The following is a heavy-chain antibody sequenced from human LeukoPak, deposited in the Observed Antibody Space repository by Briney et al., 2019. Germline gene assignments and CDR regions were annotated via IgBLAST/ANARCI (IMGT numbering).Heavy chain of an antibody. D-gene: IGHD4-17*01. CDR2: INPNSGGT. CDR1: GYTFTGYY. V-gene: IGHV1-2*02. J-gene: IGHJ4*02. CDR3: ARDLGYGDYIFDY. Sequence: ASVKVSCKASGYTFTGYYMHWVRQAPGQGLAWMGWINPNSGGTNYAQKFQGRVTMTRDTSISTAYMELSRLRSDDTAVYYCARDLGYGDYIFDYWGQGTLVTVSS.